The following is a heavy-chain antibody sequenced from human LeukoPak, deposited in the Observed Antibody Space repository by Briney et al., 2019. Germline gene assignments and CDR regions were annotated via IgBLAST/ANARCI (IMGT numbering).Heavy chain of an antibody. Sequence: GESLRLSCESPGIGFSSYTMNWVRQGPGKGLEWVADITGTSRSTHYADSVKGRFTISRDSAKNVLYLQMNSLRAEDTAVYYCAGQGGSYYYNWFDPWGQGTLVTVSS. CDR1: GIGFSSYT. CDR3: AGQGGSYYYNWFDP. J-gene: IGHJ5*02. V-gene: IGHV3-21*01. D-gene: IGHD1-26*01. CDR2: ITGTSRST.